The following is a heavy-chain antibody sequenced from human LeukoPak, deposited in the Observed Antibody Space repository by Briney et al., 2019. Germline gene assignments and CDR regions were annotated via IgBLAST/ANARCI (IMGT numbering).Heavy chain of an antibody. CDR3: ARVDVVPAAIIGFDP. Sequence: KPSETLSLTCAVYGGSFSGYYWSWIRQPPGKGLEWIGEINHSGSTNYNPSLKSRVTISVDTSKNQFSLKLSSVTAADTAVYYCARVDVVPAAIIGFDPWGQGTLVTVSS. CDR2: INHSGST. D-gene: IGHD2-2*01. CDR1: GGSFSGYY. J-gene: IGHJ5*02. V-gene: IGHV4-34*01.